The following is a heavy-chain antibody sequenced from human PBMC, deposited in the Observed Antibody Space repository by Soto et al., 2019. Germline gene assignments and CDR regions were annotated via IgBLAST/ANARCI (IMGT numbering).Heavy chain of an antibody. CDR3: VSSRSAIYGDAFDV. CDR2: IYDDGST. Sequence: SETLSLTCSVSGDSISSYFKNWIRQPPGKGLEWIGCIYDDGSTKYNPSLESRVTILLDTSKNEFSLRLRSVTSADTAVYYCVSSRSAIYGDAFDVWGQGTMVTVSS. V-gene: IGHV4-59*03. CDR1: GDSISSYF. J-gene: IGHJ3*01. D-gene: IGHD2-2*01.